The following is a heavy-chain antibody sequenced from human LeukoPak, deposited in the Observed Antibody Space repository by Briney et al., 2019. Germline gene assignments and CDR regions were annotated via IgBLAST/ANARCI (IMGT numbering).Heavy chain of an antibody. CDR3: ARQAYSSGWYTAAY. V-gene: IGHV4-59*08. D-gene: IGHD6-19*01. CDR1: GGSISSSY. Sequence: SETLSLTCTVSGGSISSSYWRWLRQPPGKGLVWIASIYDSETTKYNPSLRSRATISADTSKNQFSLKLSSVTAADTAVYYCARQAYSSGWYTAAYWGQGTLVTVSS. J-gene: IGHJ4*02. CDR2: IYDSETT.